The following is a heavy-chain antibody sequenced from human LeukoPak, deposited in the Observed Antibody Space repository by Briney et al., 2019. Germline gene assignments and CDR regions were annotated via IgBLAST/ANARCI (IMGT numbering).Heavy chain of an antibody. Sequence: PGGSLRLSCAASGFTFSKYSMNWVRQAPGKGLEWVSLINNSSSSKYYADSVKGRFTISRDNAKNSLYLQMNSLRAEDTAVYYCARSGHYGGFDYWGQGTLVTVSS. CDR1: GFTFSKYS. J-gene: IGHJ4*02. CDR2: INNSSSSK. V-gene: IGHV3-21*04. D-gene: IGHD4-17*01. CDR3: ARSGHYGGFDY.